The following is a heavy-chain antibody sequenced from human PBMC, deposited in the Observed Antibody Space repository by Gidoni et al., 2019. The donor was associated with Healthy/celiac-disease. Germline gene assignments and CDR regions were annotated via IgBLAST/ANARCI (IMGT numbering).Heavy chain of an antibody. D-gene: IGHD2-21*02. CDR1: GFTFSSDS. J-gene: IGHJ3*02. Sequence: EVQLVESGGGLVKPGGCRRLSCAASGFTFSSDSMNWVRQAPGKGLEWVSSISSSSSYIYYADSVKGRFTISRDNAKNSLYLQMNSLRAEDTAVYYCARDQGYCGGDCYPDAFDIWGQGTMVTVSS. V-gene: IGHV3-21*01. CDR2: ISSSSSYI. CDR3: ARDQGYCGGDCYPDAFDI.